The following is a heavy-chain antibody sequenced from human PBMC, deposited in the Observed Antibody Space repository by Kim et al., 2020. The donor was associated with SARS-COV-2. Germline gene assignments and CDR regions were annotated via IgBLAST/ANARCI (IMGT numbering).Heavy chain of an antibody. J-gene: IGHJ4*02. Sequence: SETLSLTGTVSGGSISSYSWSWIRQPPGKGLEWIGYTYYSGNTNYNPSLKSRVTISVDTSKNQFSLKLSSVTAADTAVYYCARDRIGYCSSTSCSLHFDYWGQGTLVTVSS. CDR1: GGSISSYS. D-gene: IGHD2-2*01. V-gene: IGHV4-59*01. CDR3: ARDRIGYCSSTSCSLHFDY. CDR2: TYYSGNT.